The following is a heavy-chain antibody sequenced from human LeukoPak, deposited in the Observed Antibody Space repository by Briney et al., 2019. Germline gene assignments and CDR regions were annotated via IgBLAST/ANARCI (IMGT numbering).Heavy chain of an antibody. Sequence: GSFMILSCESADFTTDDYVMSWLHKAAGKGLELVSGINWNGGSTGYADSVKGRFTISRDNAKNSLYLQMNSLRAEDTALYYCARKASGSYFFDYWGQGTLVTVSS. J-gene: IGHJ4*02. V-gene: IGHV3-20*04. D-gene: IGHD1-26*01. CDR3: ARKASGSYFFDY. CDR1: DFTTDDYV. CDR2: INWNGGST.